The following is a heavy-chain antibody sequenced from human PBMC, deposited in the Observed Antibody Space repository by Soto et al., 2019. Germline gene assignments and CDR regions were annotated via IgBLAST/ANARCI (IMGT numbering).Heavy chain of an antibody. V-gene: IGHV4-61*01. CDR3: AGASPGAFYYYGMDV. CDR1: GGSVSSGSYY. D-gene: IGHD3-16*01. J-gene: IGHJ6*02. CDR2: IYYSGST. Sequence: KASETLSLTCTVSGGSVSSGSYYWSWIRQPPGKGLEWIGYIYYSGSTNYNPSLNSRVTISVDTSKNQFSLKLSSVTAADTAVYYCAGASPGAFYYYGMDVWGQGTTVTVSS.